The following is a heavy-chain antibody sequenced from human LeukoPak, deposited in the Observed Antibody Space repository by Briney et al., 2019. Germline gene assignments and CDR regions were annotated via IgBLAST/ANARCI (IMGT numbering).Heavy chain of an antibody. CDR2: IRYDGSNK. CDR3: AKEEQVKLLWFGEERGPDY. Sequence: GGSLRLSCAASGFTFSSYGMHWVRQAPGKGLEWVAFIRYDGSNKYYADSVKGRFTISRDNSKNTLYLQMNSLRAEDTAVYYCAKEEQVKLLWFGEERGPDYWGQGTLVTVSS. V-gene: IGHV3-30*02. D-gene: IGHD3-10*01. J-gene: IGHJ4*02. CDR1: GFTFSSYG.